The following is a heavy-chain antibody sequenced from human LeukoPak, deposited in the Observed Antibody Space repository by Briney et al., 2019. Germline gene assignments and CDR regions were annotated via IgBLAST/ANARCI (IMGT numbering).Heavy chain of an antibody. CDR2: IYYSGST. J-gene: IGHJ4*02. Sequence: SETLSLTCTVSGGSISSSSYYWGWIRQPPGKGLEWIGYIYYSGSTNYNPSLKSRVTISVDTSKNQFSLKLSSVTAADTAVYYCASLRYDFWSGYYLGLDYWGQGTLVTVSS. V-gene: IGHV4-61*05. CDR3: ASLRYDFWSGYYLGLDY. D-gene: IGHD3-3*01. CDR1: GGSISSSSYY.